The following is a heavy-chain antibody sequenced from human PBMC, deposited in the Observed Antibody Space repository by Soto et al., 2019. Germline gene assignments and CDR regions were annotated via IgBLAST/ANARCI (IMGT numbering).Heavy chain of an antibody. J-gene: IGHJ6*02. CDR2: IYYRGST. D-gene: IGHD2-15*01. V-gene: IGHV4-61*01. Sequence: QVQLQESGPGLVKPSETLSLTCTVSGGSVSSGSYYWSWIRQPPGKGLEWIGYIYYRGSTNYNPSLKSRVTISVDTSKNQFSLKLSSVTAADTAVYYCARDGGGMDVWGQGTTVTVSS. CDR1: GGSVSSGSYY. CDR3: ARDGGGMDV.